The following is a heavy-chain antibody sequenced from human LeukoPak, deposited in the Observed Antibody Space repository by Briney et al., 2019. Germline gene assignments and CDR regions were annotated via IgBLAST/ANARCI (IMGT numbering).Heavy chain of an antibody. CDR3: ATRPYYYDSSGYSEAY. Sequence: GGSLRLSCAASGFTFSNYAMSWVRQAPGKGLEWVLAISGSGGNTYYADSVKGRFTISRDNSKNTLYLQMNSLRAEDTAVYYCATRPYYYDSSGYSEAYWGQGTLVTVSS. V-gene: IGHV3-23*01. CDR1: GFTFSNYA. D-gene: IGHD3-22*01. CDR2: ISGSGGNT. J-gene: IGHJ4*02.